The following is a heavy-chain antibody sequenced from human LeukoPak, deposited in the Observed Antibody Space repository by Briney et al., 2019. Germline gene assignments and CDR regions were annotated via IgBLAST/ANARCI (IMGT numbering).Heavy chain of an antibody. CDR1: GFTFKKYW. V-gene: IGHV3-7*01. CDR3: ARAVDILTGYYHYYFDY. D-gene: IGHD3-9*01. CDR2: IKEDGSET. J-gene: IGHJ4*02. Sequence: GGSLRLSCAASGFTFKKYWMNWVRQVPGKGLECLANIKEDGSETYYADSVKGRFTISRDNSKNLLFLQINSLRVEDTAVYYCARAVDILTGYYHYYFDYWGQGTLVTVSS.